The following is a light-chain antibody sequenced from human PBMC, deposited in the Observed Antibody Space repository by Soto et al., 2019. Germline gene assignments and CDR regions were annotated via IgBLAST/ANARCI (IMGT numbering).Light chain of an antibody. CDR1: SSNIGSNS. Sequence: QSVLTQPPSASGTPGQRVTISCSGSSSNIGSNSVNWYHQVAGTAPKLLIHSDNQRPSGVPDRFSGSKSGTSASLAISGLQSGDEADYYCCSFAGSYTSYFFGTGTKVTVL. J-gene: IGLJ1*01. CDR2: SDN. CDR3: CSFAGSYTSYF. V-gene: IGLV1-44*01.